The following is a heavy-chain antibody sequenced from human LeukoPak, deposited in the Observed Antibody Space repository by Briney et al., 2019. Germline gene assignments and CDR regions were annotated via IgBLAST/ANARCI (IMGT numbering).Heavy chain of an antibody. D-gene: IGHD2-15*01. J-gene: IGHJ4*02. V-gene: IGHV3-23*01. CDR3: AKSGLNRFDY. Sequence: PGGSLRLSCAASGFTFSTYAMSWVRQAPGKGLEGVSNISGRDGRTYYADSVKGRFTISRDNSKTPLYLQMNSLRAEDTAVYYCAKSGLNRFDYWGQGTLVTVSS. CDR1: GFTFSTYA. CDR2: ISGRDGRT.